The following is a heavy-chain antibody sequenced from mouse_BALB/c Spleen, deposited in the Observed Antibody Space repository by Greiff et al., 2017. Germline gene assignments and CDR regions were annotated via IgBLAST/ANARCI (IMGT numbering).Heavy chain of an antibody. D-gene: IGHD2-1*01. V-gene: IGHV5-9*03. CDR1: GFTFSSYT. Sequence: EVKVVESGGGLVKPGGSLKLSCAASGFTFSSYTMSWVRQTPEKRLEWVATISSGGGNTYYPDSVKGRFTISRDNAKNNLYLQMSSLRSEDTALYYCARVYCNYAWYFDVWGAGTTVTVSS. J-gene: IGHJ1*01. CDR3: ARVYCNYAWYFDV. CDR2: ISSGGGNT.